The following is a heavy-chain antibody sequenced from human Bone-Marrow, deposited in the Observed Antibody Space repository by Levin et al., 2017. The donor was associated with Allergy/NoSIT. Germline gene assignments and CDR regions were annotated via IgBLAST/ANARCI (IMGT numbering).Heavy chain of an antibody. CDR3: ARERDGRFDY. CDR1: GYIFTNYW. CDR2: IYPRDSNT. V-gene: IGHV5-51*01. J-gene: IGHJ4*02. Sequence: KVSCKVSGYIFTNYWIGWVRQMPGKGLEWMGIIYPRDSNTKYSPSFQGQVTISADKSINTAYLQWISLKTSDTAMYYCARERDGRFDYWGQGTLVTVSS.